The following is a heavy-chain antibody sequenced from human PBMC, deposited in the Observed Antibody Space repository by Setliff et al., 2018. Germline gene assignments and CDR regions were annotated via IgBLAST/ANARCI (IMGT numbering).Heavy chain of an antibody. CDR1: GFTFDVYD. CDR2: MNSDGSSE. D-gene: IGHD1-7*01. CDR3: ARANWNCGFDY. J-gene: IGHJ4*02. V-gene: IGHV3-74*01. Sequence: GGSLRLSCAASGFTFDVYDLNWVRQAPGKGLEWVSSMNSDGSSEGYADSVKGRFTISRDNAKNTLYLQMNSLRAEDTAVYYCARANWNCGFDYWGQGTLVTVSS.